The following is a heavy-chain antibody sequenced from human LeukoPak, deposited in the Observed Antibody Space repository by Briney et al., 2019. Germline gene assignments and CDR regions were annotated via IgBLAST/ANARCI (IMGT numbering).Heavy chain of an antibody. V-gene: IGHV4-61*02. J-gene: IGHJ4*02. CDR1: GAPISSGSDH. CDR2: FTTGGTT. Sequence: SETLSLTCTVSGAPISSGSDHWSWIRQPAGKGLEWIGRFTTGGTTKYNPSLKSRATMSLDNSNNQFSVKLSSVTAADTALYYCARDPVDRYAFFDYCGQGNVGTVSS. CDR3: ARDPVDRYAFFDY. D-gene: IGHD3-16*01.